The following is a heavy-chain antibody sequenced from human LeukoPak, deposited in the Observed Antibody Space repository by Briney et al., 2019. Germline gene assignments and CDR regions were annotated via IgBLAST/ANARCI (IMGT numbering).Heavy chain of an antibody. CDR1: AFIFSSYW. Sequence: PGGSLRLSCAASAFIFSSYWMYWVRQAPGKGLVWVSRINSDGTSTTYADSVKGRFTISRDNAKNTLYLQMNSLRAEDTAVYYCAREGSSYGMDVWGQGTTVTVSS. V-gene: IGHV3-74*01. CDR3: AREGSSYGMDV. CDR2: INSDGTST. J-gene: IGHJ6*02.